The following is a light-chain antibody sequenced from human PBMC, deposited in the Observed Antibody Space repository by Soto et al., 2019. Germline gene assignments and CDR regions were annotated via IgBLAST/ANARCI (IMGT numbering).Light chain of an antibody. J-gene: IGLJ1*01. CDR2: EAT. Sequence: QSVLAQRPSASGSPGQSVAISCTGTTSDVGGYNFVSWYQQHPGKAPKLIIYEATKRPSGVPDRFSGAWSGNTASLIVSGLQAEDEADYYCSAFAGSEGYVFGSGTKLTVL. CDR1: TSDVGGYNF. V-gene: IGLV2-8*01. CDR3: SAFAGSEGYV.